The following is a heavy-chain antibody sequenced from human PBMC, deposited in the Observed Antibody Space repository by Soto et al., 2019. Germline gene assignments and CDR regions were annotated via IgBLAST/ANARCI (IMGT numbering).Heavy chain of an antibody. J-gene: IGHJ6*02. CDR1: GGTFSSYA. V-gene: IGHV1-69*13. CDR2: IIPIFGTA. D-gene: IGHD1-26*01. CDR3: ARGATPPRNDGMAG. Sequence: SSVKVSCKASGGTFSSYAISWVRQAPGQGLEWMGGIIPIFGTANYAQKFQGRVTITGDESTSTAYMELSSLRSDDTAVYYCARGATPPRNDGMAGSGQGTKVTVSS.